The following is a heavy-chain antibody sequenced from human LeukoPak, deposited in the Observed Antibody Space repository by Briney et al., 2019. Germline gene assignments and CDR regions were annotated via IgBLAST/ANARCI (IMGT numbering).Heavy chain of an antibody. CDR3: AKDRRYSYGRSKYYFDY. J-gene: IGHJ4*02. CDR1: GFTFSSYA. D-gene: IGHD5-18*01. Sequence: GGSLRLSCAASGFTFSSYAMSWVRQAPGKGLEWVSAISGSGGSTYYADSVKGRFTISRDNSKNTLYLQMNSLRAEDTAVYYCAKDRRYSYGRSKYYFDYWGQGTLVTVSS. V-gene: IGHV3-23*01. CDR2: ISGSGGST.